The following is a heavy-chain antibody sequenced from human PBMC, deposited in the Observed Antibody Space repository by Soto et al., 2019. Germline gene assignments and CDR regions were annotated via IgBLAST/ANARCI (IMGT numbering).Heavy chain of an antibody. D-gene: IGHD2-8*01. CDR3: AKDLWVYAKGTFDY. Sequence: EVQLLESGGGLVQPGGSLRLSCAASGFTFSSYAMSWVRQAPGKGLEWVSAISGSGGSTYYADSVKGRFTISRDNSKNTLYLQMNSFSAEDTAVYYCAKDLWVYAKGTFDYWGPGPLVTVSP. V-gene: IGHV3-23*01. CDR1: GFTFSSYA. CDR2: ISGSGGST. J-gene: IGHJ4*02.